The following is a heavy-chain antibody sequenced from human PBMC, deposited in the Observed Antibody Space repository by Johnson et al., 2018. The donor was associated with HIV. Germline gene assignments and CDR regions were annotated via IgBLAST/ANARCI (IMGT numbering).Heavy chain of an antibody. V-gene: IGHV3-30*03. Sequence: QVQLVESGGGVVQPGGSLRLSCAASGFTFDDYGMSWVRQAPGKGLEWVAVISYDGSNKYYADSVKGRFTISRDNSKNTLYLQMNSLRVDDTAVYYCARSVSLVRGALDIWGQGTMVTVSS. CDR2: ISYDGSNK. CDR1: GFTFDDYG. CDR3: ARSVSLVRGALDI. J-gene: IGHJ3*02. D-gene: IGHD2/OR15-2a*01.